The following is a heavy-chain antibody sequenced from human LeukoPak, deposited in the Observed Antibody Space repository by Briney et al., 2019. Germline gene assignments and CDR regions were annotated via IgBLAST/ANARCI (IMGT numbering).Heavy chain of an antibody. D-gene: IGHD3-22*01. Sequence: PGASVKVSCKASGYTFTGYYMHWVRQAPGQGLEWMGWMNPNSGNTGYAQKFQGRVTMTRDTSINTAYMELSSLRSEDTAVYFCATPYFYDSSGYSFDYWGQGTLVTVSS. CDR2: MNPNSGNT. J-gene: IGHJ4*02. V-gene: IGHV1-8*02. CDR3: ATPYFYDSSGYSFDY. CDR1: GYTFTGYY.